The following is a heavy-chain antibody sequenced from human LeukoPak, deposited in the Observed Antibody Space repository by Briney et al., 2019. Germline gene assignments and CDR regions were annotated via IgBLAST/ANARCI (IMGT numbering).Heavy chain of an antibody. D-gene: IGHD6-19*01. J-gene: IGHJ5*02. V-gene: IGHV4-59*01. CDR3: ARGRRAVASNWFDP. CDR2: IYYSGSS. CDR1: GGSISGYC. Sequence: SETLSLTCTVSGGSISGYCWSWIRQPPGKGLEWIGYIYYSGSSNYNPSLESRVTMSVDTSKDQFSLRLSSVTAADTAVYYCARGRRAVASNWFDPWGQGTLVTVSS.